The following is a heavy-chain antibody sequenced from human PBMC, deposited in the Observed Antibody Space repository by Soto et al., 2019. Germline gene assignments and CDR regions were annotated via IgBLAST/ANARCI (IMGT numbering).Heavy chain of an antibody. V-gene: IGHV1-69*01. CDR2: IIPIFGTA. Sequence: QVQLVQSGAEVKKPGSSVKVSCKASGGTFSSYAISWVRQAPGQGLEWMGGIIPIFGTANYAQKFQGRVTITADDSTSTAYMELSSLRSEDTAVYYCARGYCSSTSCYKRVYYYGMDVWGQGTTVTVSS. J-gene: IGHJ6*02. CDR3: ARGYCSSTSCYKRVYYYGMDV. D-gene: IGHD2-2*02. CDR1: GGTFSSYA.